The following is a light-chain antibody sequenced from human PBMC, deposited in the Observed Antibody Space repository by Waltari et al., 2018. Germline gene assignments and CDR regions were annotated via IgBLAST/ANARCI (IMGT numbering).Light chain of an antibody. CDR3: SSYTYGGPWV. CDR1: SSALGSYCL. J-gene: IGLJ2*01. Sequence: SALPQPASVSASPGQSITLSCPGSSSALGSYCLVPWYHQHPGKAPHLLIHDVDNRPSGVSYRFSGSKSGNAASLTIAGLQAEDEAHYFCSSYTYGGPWVFGGGTLLTVL. V-gene: IGLV2-23*02. CDR2: DVD.